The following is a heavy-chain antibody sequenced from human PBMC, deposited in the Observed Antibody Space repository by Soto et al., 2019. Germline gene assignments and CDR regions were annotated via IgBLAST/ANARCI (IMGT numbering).Heavy chain of an antibody. CDR3: AKRSWESRWYF. Sequence: QVHLQQWGAGLLKPSETLSLTCAVYGGSFSGYHWSWIRQPPGKGLEWIGEINHIGSTTYNTSLNRPVNIASDTAQNPVPLKAAFVTGAGTAGFFRAKRSWESRWYFWGQGTLVSVSS. J-gene: IGHJ1*01. CDR1: GGSFSGYH. D-gene: IGHD6-13*01. V-gene: IGHV4-34*01. CDR2: INHIGST.